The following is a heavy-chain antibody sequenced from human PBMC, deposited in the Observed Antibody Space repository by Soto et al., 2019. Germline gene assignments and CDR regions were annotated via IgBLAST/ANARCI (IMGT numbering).Heavy chain of an antibody. CDR2: ISKGVNKK. J-gene: IGHJ4*02. CDR1: GFTFSTSA. V-gene: IGHV3-30-3*01. CDR3: GREEFEAGRGHFGY. D-gene: IGHD6-13*01. Sequence: QVQVVEPGGGVVQPGGSLRLSCAASGFTFSTSAMHWVRQAPGKGLEWMAMISKGVNKKYYADSVKGRLTISSDMSESTLYLQMNSLRTEYRAVYYCGREEFEAGRGHFGYWGQGTLVSVSS.